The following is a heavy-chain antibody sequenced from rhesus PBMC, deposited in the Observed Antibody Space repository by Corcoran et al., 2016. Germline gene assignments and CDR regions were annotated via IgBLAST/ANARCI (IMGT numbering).Heavy chain of an antibody. CDR3: ARAPTGNLDFDY. Sequence: QLQLQESGPGLVKPSETLSVTCAVSGGSISSSYWSWIRQAPGKVLEWIGYIYGSGSSTNYNPSLKSRVTRSVDTSKNQLSLKLSSVTAADTAVYYCARAPTGNLDFDYWGQGVLVTVSS. CDR2: IYGSGSST. D-gene: IGHD4-17*01. V-gene: IGHV4-169*01. J-gene: IGHJ4*01. CDR1: GGSISSSY.